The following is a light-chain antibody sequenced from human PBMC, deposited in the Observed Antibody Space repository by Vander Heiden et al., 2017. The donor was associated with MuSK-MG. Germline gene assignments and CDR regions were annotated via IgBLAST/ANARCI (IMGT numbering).Light chain of an antibody. J-gene: IGKJ2*02. CDR2: KAS. Sequence: DIQMTQSPSTLAAFVGDRVTITCRASQSISSWLAWYQQKPGKAPNLLIYKASSLESGVPPRFSDSGSGTEFTLTINSLQPDDFGSYYCQQEKTTSSTFGQGTKLEIK. V-gene: IGKV1-5*03. CDR1: QSISSW. CDR3: QQEKTTSST.